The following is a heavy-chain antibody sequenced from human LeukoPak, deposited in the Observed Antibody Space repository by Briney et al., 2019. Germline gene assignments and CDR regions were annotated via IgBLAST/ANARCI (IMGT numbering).Heavy chain of an antibody. J-gene: IGHJ4*02. V-gene: IGHV4-59*01. CDR3: ASGPYCSSTSCYGWYVDY. Sequence: PSETLSLTCTVSGGSISSYYWSWIRQPPGKGLEWIGYIYYSGSTNYNPSLKSRVTISADTSKNQFSLKLSPVTAADTAVYYCASGPYCSSTSCYGWYVDYWGQGTLVTVSS. CDR2: IYYSGST. CDR1: GGSISSYY. D-gene: IGHD2-2*01.